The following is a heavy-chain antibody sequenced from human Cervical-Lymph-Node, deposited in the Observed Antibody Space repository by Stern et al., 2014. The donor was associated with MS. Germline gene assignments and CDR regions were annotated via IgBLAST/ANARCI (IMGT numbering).Heavy chain of an antibody. CDR2: VRDRGDRT. Sequence: EVQLVESGGGLVRPGGSLRLSCVASGFSISSQAVTWVRQAPGKGLAWVSSVRDRGDRTSYADSVKGRFTISRDNSKNTLYLQINSLRAEDSAVYYCAKVKGGSFDYAWQTYRLNGMDLWGQGTTVTVSS. V-gene: IGHV3-23*04. D-gene: IGHD3-16*02. J-gene: IGHJ6*02. CDR1: GFSISSQA. CDR3: AKVKGGSFDYAWQTYRLNGMDL.